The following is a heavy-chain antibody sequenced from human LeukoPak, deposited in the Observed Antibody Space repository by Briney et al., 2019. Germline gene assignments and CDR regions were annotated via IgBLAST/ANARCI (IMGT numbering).Heavy chain of an antibody. CDR1: GGSMNQYY. V-gene: IGHV4-34*01. CDR2: INHSGST. J-gene: IGHJ4*02. CDR3: ARRRYSDY. D-gene: IGHD1-1*01. Sequence: KASETLSLTCTVSGGSMNQYYWSWIRQPPGKGLEWIGEINHSGSTNYNPSLKGRVTISVDTSKNQFSLKLSSVTAADTTVYYCARRRYSDYWGQGTLVTVSS.